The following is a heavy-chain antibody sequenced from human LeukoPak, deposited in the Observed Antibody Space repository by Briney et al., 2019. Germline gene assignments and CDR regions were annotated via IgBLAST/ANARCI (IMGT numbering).Heavy chain of an antibody. D-gene: IGHD4-11*01. CDR1: GYSISSGYY. V-gene: IGHV4-38-2*02. J-gene: IGHJ5*02. CDR2: IYYNGDT. Sequence: SETLSLTCTVSGYSISSGYYWGWIRQTPGKGLEWVGSIYYNGDTYYNPSFKSRVSMSVDTAKNQISLILTSVTAADTAVYYCSREGYSCPNWFDTWGQGTLVTVSS. CDR3: SREGYSCPNWFDT.